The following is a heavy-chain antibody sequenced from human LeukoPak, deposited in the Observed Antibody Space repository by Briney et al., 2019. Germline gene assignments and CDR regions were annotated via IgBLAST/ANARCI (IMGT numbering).Heavy chain of an antibody. J-gene: IGHJ4*02. D-gene: IGHD3-22*01. CDR1: GFNFSNYW. V-gene: IGHV3-7*01. Sequence: PGGSLRLSCAASGFNFSNYWMSWLRQAPGKGLQWVANINQDGSVKYYVESVKGRFTISRDNAKNSVYLQMNSLRAEDTAVYYCATADDSSGSDWGQGTLVTVSS. CDR2: INQDGSVK. CDR3: ATADDSSGSD.